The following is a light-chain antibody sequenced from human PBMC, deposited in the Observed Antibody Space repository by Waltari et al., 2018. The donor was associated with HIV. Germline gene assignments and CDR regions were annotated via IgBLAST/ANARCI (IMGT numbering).Light chain of an antibody. V-gene: IGLV1-47*01. Sequence: QSVLTQPPSASGTPGQRVTISCSGSNSNIGSNSVYWYQQFPGTAPKLLIYRNNQRPSGVPDRFSGSKSGTSASLAISGLRSEDEADYYCAAWDDSLSGHVVFGGGTKLTVL. J-gene: IGLJ2*01. CDR3: AAWDDSLSGHVV. CDR2: RNN. CDR1: NSNIGSNS.